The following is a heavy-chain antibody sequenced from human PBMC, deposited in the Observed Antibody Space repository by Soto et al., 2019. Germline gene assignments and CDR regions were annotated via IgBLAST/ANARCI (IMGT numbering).Heavy chain of an antibody. Sequence: PSETLSLTCAVYGGSLSGCYWSWIRQPPGKGLEWIGEINHSGSTNYNPSLKSRVTISVDTSKNQFSLKLSSVTAADTAVYYCARGGIQLWLTPYYFDYWGQGTQVTVSS. V-gene: IGHV4-34*01. CDR1: GGSLSGCY. D-gene: IGHD5-18*01. J-gene: IGHJ4*02. CDR2: INHSGST. CDR3: ARGGIQLWLTPYYFDY.